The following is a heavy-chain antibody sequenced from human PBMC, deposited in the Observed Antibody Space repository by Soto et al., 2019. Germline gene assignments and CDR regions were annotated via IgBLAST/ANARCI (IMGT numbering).Heavy chain of an antibody. CDR1: GCRFRSYW. Sequence: EESLKISWKGSGCRFRSYWIGWGRQMPWKGLEWMGIIYPGDSDTRYSPSFQGQVTISADKSVRNAYLQWSSLRASDTAIYYCVRLYQAGDNLNILDYWGRGSPV. J-gene: IGHJ4*01. CDR3: VRLYQAGDNLNILDY. V-gene: IGHV5-51*01. D-gene: IGHD1-1*01. CDR2: IYPGDSDT.